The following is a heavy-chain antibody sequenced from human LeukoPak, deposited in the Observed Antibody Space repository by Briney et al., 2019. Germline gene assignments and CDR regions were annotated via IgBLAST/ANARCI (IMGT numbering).Heavy chain of an antibody. D-gene: IGHD6-6*01. CDR3: AREFLVDSSSFTGFRYYFDY. V-gene: IGHV3-23*01. Sequence: PGGSLRLSCAASGFNFNIYAMNWVRQAPGKGLEWVSGISNSGGRTSHAESVKGRFTISRDNSKNTLYLQMNSLRAEDTAVYYCAREFLVDSSSFTGFRYYFDYWGQGTLVTVSS. CDR1: GFNFNIYA. CDR2: ISNSGGRT. J-gene: IGHJ4*02.